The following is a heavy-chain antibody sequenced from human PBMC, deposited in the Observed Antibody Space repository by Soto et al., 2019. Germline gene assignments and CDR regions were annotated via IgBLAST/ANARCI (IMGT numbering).Heavy chain of an antibody. V-gene: IGHV1-69*06. Sequence: ASVKVSCKASGGTFSSYRINWVRQAPGQGLEWMGGIIPMFPTTNYAQKFKGRLTIYADKSTGTAYMEMTSLRSEDTAVYYCATDGDSADYGYWGQGTLVTVSS. D-gene: IGHD2-21*01. CDR3: ATDGDSADYGY. CDR1: GGTFSSYR. J-gene: IGHJ4*02. CDR2: IIPMFPTT.